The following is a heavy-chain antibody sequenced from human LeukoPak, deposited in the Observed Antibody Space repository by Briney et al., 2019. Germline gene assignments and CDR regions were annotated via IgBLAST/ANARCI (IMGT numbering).Heavy chain of an antibody. CDR2: IYYSGST. J-gene: IGHJ3*02. D-gene: IGHD5-24*01. Sequence: PSETLSLTCTVCGGSISIGGYYWSWIRQHPGKGLEWIGYIYYSGSTYYNPSLKSRVTISVDTSKNQFSLKLSSVTAADTAVYYCARESRDGHAFDIWGQGTMVTVSS. CDR3: ARESRDGHAFDI. V-gene: IGHV4-31*03. CDR1: GGSISIGGYY.